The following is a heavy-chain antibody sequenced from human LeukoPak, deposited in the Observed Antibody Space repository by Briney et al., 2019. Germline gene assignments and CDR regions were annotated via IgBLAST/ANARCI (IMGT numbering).Heavy chain of an antibody. V-gene: IGHV3-23*01. J-gene: IGHJ3*02. Sequence: GGSLRLSCAASGFPFSSHGMSWVRQAPGKGLEWVSAISGSGGSTYYADSVKGRFTISRDNSKNTLYLQMNSLRAEDTSIYYCAKMPLAVAGTGDDAFDIWGQGTMVTVSS. CDR3: AKMPLAVAGTGDDAFDI. CDR2: ISGSGGST. CDR1: GFPFSSHG. D-gene: IGHD6-19*01.